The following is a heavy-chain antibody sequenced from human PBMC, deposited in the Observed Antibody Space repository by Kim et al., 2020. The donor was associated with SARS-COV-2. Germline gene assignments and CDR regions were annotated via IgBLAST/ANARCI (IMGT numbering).Heavy chain of an antibody. V-gene: IGHV3-74*01. CDR3: VSDLGGVAGD. CDR2: TNEDGSIT. D-gene: IGHD3-16*01. CDR1: GITFSRYW. J-gene: IGHJ1*01. Sequence: GGSLRLSCAATGITFSRYWMHWVRQAPGEGLVWVSRTNEDGSITNYADSVKGRFTISRDNAKNTLYLQMNSLRVEDTALYYCVSDLGGVAGDWGPGALVT.